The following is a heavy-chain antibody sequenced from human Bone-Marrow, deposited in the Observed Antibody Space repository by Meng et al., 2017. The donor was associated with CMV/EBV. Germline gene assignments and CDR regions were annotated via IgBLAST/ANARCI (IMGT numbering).Heavy chain of an antibody. Sequence: ASVKFSCKASGYTFTGYYMHWVRQAPGQGLEWMGWINPNSGGTNYAQKFQGRVTMTRDTSISTAYMELSRLRSDDTAVYYCARSHFIVVVPAGWFDPWGQGTLVTVSS. CDR3: ARSHFIVVVPAGWFDP. CDR2: INPNSGGT. CDR1: GYTFTGYY. V-gene: IGHV1-2*02. D-gene: IGHD2-2*01. J-gene: IGHJ5*02.